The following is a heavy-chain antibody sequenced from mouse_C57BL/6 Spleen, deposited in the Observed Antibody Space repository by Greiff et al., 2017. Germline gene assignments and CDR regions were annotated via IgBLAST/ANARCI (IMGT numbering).Heavy chain of an antibody. Sequence: VQLKQSGPGLAKPSQTLSLTCSVTGYSITSDYWNWIRKFPGNKLEYMGYISYSGSTYYNPSLKSRISITRDTSKNQYYLQLNSVTTEDTATYYCARNYYGRTDWYFDVWGTGTTVTVSS. CDR2: ISYSGST. CDR1: GYSITSDY. J-gene: IGHJ1*03. D-gene: IGHD1-1*01. CDR3: ARNYYGRTDWYFDV. V-gene: IGHV3-8*01.